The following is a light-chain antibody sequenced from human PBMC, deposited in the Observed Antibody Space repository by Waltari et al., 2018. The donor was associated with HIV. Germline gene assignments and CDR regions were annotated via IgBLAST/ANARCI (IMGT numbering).Light chain of an antibody. V-gene: IGKV2-28*01. Sequence: DIVLTQSPLSLPVTPGEPASISCRSSQSLLHSNGYNYLDWYLQKPGQAPQLLIYLGYNRASGFPDRFRGSGSGTDFTLKISRVEAEDVGVYYCMKALQTLFTFGPGTKVDIK. CDR2: LGY. CDR1: QSLLHSNGYNY. J-gene: IGKJ3*01. CDR3: MKALQTLFT.